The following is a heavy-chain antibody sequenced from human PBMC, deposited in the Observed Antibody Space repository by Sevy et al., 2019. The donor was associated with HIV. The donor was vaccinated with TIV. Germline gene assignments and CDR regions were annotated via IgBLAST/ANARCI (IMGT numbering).Heavy chain of an antibody. CDR2: ISGSGGNT. CDR1: GLTFSSYA. J-gene: IGHJ4*02. D-gene: IGHD3-22*01. V-gene: IGHV3-23*01. Sequence: GGSLRLSCAASGLTFSSYAMSWVRQAPGKGLEWVSAISGSGGNTHYADSVKGRFTISRDNSKNTLYLQVNSLRAEDTAVYYCAKEPYDSRGSYYFDYWGQGTLVTVSS. CDR3: AKEPYDSRGSYYFDY.